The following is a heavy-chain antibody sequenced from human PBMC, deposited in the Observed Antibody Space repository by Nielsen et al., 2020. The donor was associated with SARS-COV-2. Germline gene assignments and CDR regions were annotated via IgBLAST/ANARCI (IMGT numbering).Heavy chain of an antibody. CDR1: GFTFSSYA. J-gene: IGHJ4*02. CDR2: ISYDGSTK. CDR3: ARSPHYYDSSGHFDY. Sequence: GGSLRLSCAASGFTFSSYAMHWVRQAPGKGLEWVAVISYDGSTKYYADSVKGRFTISRDNSKNTLYLQMNSLRAEDTAVYYCARSPHYYDSSGHFDYWGQGTLVTVSS. D-gene: IGHD3-22*01. V-gene: IGHV3-30-3*01.